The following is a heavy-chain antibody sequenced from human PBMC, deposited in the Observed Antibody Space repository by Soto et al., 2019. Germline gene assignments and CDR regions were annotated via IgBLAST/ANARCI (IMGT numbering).Heavy chain of an antibody. D-gene: IGHD3-3*01. V-gene: IGHV3-15*07. CDR2: IKSKTDGGTT. CDR1: SVSNAW. CDR3: TTLQTYYDFWSGYPIVY. J-gene: IGHJ4*02. Sequence: SVSNAWMNWVRQAPGKGLEWVGRIKSKTDGGTTDYAAHVKGRFTISRDDSKNKLYLQLNSLKTEDTAVYYCTTLQTYYDFWSGYPIVYWCQGTLVSVSS.